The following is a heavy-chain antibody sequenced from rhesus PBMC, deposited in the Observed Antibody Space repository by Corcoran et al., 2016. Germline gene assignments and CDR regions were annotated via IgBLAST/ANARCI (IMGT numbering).Heavy chain of an antibody. CDR2: IYGGREGT. V-gene: IGHV4-106*01. D-gene: IGHD6-13*01. J-gene: IGHJ1*01. CDR1: GGSVSDNYY. Sequence: QVQLQESGPGLVKPSETLSLTCAVSGGSVSDNYYWTWVRQSPGEGLQWIGNIYGGREGTNSNPSLNKRVTISIDTSKNQFSLKLRSVTAADTAVYYCVWSSSLSDRWAQGVLVTVSS. CDR3: VWSSSLSDR.